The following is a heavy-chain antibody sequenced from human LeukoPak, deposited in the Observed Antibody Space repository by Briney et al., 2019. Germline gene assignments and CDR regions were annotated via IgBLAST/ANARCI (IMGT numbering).Heavy chain of an antibody. CDR2: ISGSGGST. J-gene: IGHJ4*02. V-gene: IGHV3-23*01. Sequence: PGGSLRLSCAASGFTLSSYWMHWVRQAPGKGLVWVSAISGSGGSTYYADSMKGRFTISRDNSKNTLYLQMNSLRAEDTAVYYCAKTLGYCSGGSCYSGVVDYWGQGTLVTVSS. CDR3: AKTLGYCSGGSCYSGVVDY. CDR1: GFTLSSYW. D-gene: IGHD2-15*01.